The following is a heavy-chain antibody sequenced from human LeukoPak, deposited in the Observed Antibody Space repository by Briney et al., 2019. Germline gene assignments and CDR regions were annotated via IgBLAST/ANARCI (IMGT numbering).Heavy chain of an antibody. CDR2: IIPIFGTA. Sequence: GASVKVSCKASGGTFSSYAIGWVRQAPGQGLEWMGGIIPIFGTANYAQKFQGRVTITADESTSTAYMELSSLRSEDTAVYYCARGEVGYCSSTSCYDWFDPWGQGTLVTVSS. D-gene: IGHD2-2*01. CDR3: ARGEVGYCSSTSCYDWFDP. V-gene: IGHV1-69*13. J-gene: IGHJ5*02. CDR1: GGTFSSYA.